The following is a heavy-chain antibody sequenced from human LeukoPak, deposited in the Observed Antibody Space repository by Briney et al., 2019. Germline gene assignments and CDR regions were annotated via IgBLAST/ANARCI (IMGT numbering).Heavy chain of an antibody. CDR3: ARVRSSWSLYYYYYMDV. CDR2: ISSRSSTI. J-gene: IGHJ6*03. CDR1: GFTFSTHD. D-gene: IGHD6-13*01. V-gene: IGHV3-48*04. Sequence: GSLRLSCAASGFTFSTHDLNWVRQAPGKGLEWVSFISSRSSTIYYADSVKGRFTISRDNAKNSLYLQMNSLRAEDTAVYYCARVRSSWSLYYYYYMDVWGKGTTVTVSS.